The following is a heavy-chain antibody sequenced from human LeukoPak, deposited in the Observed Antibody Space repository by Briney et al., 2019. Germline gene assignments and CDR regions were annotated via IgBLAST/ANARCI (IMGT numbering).Heavy chain of an antibody. V-gene: IGHV5-51*01. CDR3: ARHFGSSEGAPYCYYYGMDV. D-gene: IGHD2-2*01. CDR1: GYSFSSYW. CDR2: IYPGDSDT. J-gene: IGHJ6*02. Sequence: GESLKISCKGSGYSFSSYWIGWVRQMPGKGLEWMGIIYPGDSDTRYSPSFQGQVTISADKSISTAYLQWSSLKASDTAMYYCARHFGSSEGAPYCYYYGMDVWGQGTTVTVSS.